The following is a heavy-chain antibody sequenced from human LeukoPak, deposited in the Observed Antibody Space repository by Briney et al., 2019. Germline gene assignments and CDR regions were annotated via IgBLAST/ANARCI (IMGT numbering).Heavy chain of an antibody. CDR1: GFTFSSYA. CDR2: IGGSGGST. D-gene: IGHD2-2*01. V-gene: IGHV3-23*01. Sequence: PGGSLRLSCAASGFTFSSYAMSWVRQAPGKGLEWVSAIGGSGGSTYYADSVKGRFTISRDNSKNTLYLPMNSLRAEDTAVYYCAKVLPYAGGFDYWGQGTLVTVSS. CDR3: AKVLPYAGGFDY. J-gene: IGHJ4*02.